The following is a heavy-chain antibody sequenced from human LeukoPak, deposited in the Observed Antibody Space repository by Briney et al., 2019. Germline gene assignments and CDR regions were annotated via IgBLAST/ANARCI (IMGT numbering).Heavy chain of an antibody. CDR1: GFTFSTYW. V-gene: IGHV3-7*01. CDR2: IKQDGSEK. D-gene: IGHD2-2*02. J-gene: IGHJ4*02. CDR3: ARDQGYCSSTSCYRGFDY. Sequence: PGGSLRLSCAASGFTFSTYWMSWVCQAPGKGLEWVANIKQDGSEKYYVDSVKGRFTISRDNAKNLLYLQMNSLRAEDTAVYYCARDQGYCSSTSCYRGFDYWGQGTLVTVSS.